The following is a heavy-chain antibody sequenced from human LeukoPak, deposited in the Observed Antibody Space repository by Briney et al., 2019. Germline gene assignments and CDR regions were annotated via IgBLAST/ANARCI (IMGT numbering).Heavy chain of an antibody. CDR3: ARTPPGGWYGSLDY. J-gene: IGHJ4*02. V-gene: IGHV3-21*01. Sequence: GGSLRLSRAASGFTFSRYSMNWVRQAPGKGLEWVSLMSSSSSSILYADSVKGRFTISRDRAKNSLYLQMNSLRGEDTAVYYWARTPPGGWYGSLDYWGQGTLVTVSS. D-gene: IGHD6-19*01. CDR1: GFTFSRYS. CDR2: MSSSSSSI.